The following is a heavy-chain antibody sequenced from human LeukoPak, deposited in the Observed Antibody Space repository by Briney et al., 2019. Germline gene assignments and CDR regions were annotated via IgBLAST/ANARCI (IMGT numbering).Heavy chain of an antibody. CDR2: FDPEDGET. CDR1: GYTLTELS. D-gene: IGHD3-22*01. CDR3: ARGLDTYYFDSSGYYHGDY. Sequence: ASVTVSCKVSGYTLTELSMHWVRQAPGKGLEWMGGFDPEDGETIYAQKFQGRVTMTRDTSISTAYMELSRLRSDDTAVYYCARGLDTYYFDSSGYYHGDYWGQGTLVTVSS. J-gene: IGHJ4*02. V-gene: IGHV1-24*01.